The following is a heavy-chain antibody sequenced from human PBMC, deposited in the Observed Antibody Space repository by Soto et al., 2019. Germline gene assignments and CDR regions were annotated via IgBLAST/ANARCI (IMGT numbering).Heavy chain of an antibody. V-gene: IGHV1-2*04. J-gene: IGHJ6*02. CDR1: GYTFTGYY. D-gene: IGHD2-15*01. Sequence: ASVTLSCKASGYTFTGYYMHWVRQAPGQGLEWMGWINPNSGGTNYAQKFQGWVTMTRDTSISTAYMELSRLRSDDTAVYYCARQGLYCSGGSYWDVIGVWGHRTSGIVS. CDR2: INPNSGGT. CDR3: ARQGLYCSGGSYWDVIGV.